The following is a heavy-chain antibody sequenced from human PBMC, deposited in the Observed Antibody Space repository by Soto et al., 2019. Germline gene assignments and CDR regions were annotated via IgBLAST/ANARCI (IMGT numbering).Heavy chain of an antibody. CDR3: TRAARFPSSWFDP. CDR2: VTHSGEA. CDR1: CGSFRNYY. Sequence: SETLSLTCGFYCGSFRNYYWICVRQPPGKGLAWIGEVTHSGEATYNPSLQSRITISLDTSNNQFSLKMTSVTAADTAMYFFTRAARFPSSWFDPWGQGTQGTVAS. J-gene: IGHJ5*02. D-gene: IGHD6-25*01. V-gene: IGHV4-34*01.